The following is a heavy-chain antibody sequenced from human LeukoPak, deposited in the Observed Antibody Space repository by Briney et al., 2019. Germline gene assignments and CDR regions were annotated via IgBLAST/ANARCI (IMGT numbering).Heavy chain of an antibody. D-gene: IGHD3-9*01. Sequence: GGSLRLSCATSGFTFSNYVMDWVRQAPGKGLEWVAVAWDDGSNKHYADSVKGRFAISRDNSKSTLFLQMNSLRAEDTAVYYCARGGLRHFDRSPFEVWGQGTMVTVSS. CDR1: GFTFSNYV. CDR2: AWDDGSNK. V-gene: IGHV3-33*01. J-gene: IGHJ3*01. CDR3: ARGGLRHFDRSPFEV.